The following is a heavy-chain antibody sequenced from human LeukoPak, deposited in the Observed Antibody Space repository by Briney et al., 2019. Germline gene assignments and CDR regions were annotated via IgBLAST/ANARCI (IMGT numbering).Heavy chain of an antibody. J-gene: IGHJ4*02. D-gene: IGHD3-9*01. CDR2: ISGRSNNT. CDR3: AKWGDYDVLTGYYVSDF. CDR1: GFIFSNYA. V-gene: IGHV3-23*01. Sequence: GGSLRLSCAASGFIFSNYAMYWVRQAPGKGLEWVSAISGRSNNTYYADSVRGRFTISRDSSKNTLYLQMNSLRADDTAVYYCAKWGDYDVLTGYYVSDFWGQGTLVTVSS.